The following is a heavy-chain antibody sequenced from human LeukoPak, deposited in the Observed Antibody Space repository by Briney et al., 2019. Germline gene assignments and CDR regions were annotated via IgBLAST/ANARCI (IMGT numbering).Heavy chain of an antibody. CDR2: IYSGGST. CDR3: ARVGSGGFHHYFDY. Sequence: GGSLRLSCAASGLTFSSNYMSWVRQAPGKGLEWVSVIYSGGSTYYADSVKGRFTISRDNSKNTLYLQMNSLRAEDTAVYYCARVGSGGFHHYFDYWGQGTLVTVSS. CDR1: GLTFSSNY. J-gene: IGHJ4*02. V-gene: IGHV3-53*01. D-gene: IGHD2-15*01.